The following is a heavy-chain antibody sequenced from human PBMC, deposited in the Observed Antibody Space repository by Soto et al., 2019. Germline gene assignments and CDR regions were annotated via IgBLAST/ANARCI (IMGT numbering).Heavy chain of an antibody. V-gene: IGHV4-39*01. CDR1: GGSISSSSYY. Sequence: HLQLQESGPGLVKPSETLSLTCTVSGGSISSSSYYWGWIRQPPGKGLEWIGNIYYSGSTYYNPSLKSRVTIFVDMSKNQFSLKLSSVIAADTAVYYCVSVVITILKRPSDYFDYWGQGTLVTVSS. J-gene: IGHJ4*02. CDR3: VSVVITILKRPSDYFDY. D-gene: IGHD3-22*01. CDR2: IYYSGST.